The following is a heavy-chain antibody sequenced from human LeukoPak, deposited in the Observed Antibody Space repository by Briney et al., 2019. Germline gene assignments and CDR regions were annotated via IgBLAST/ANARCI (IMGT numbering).Heavy chain of an antibody. CDR3: VRGYSYGYRFDY. CDR1: GFTFDDYG. Sequence: GGSLRLSCAASGFTFDDYGMSWVRQAPGKGLEWVSGINWNGGSTGYADSVKGRFTISRDNAKNSLYLQMNSLRAEDTALYYCVRGYSYGYRFDYWGQGTLVTVSS. CDR2: INWNGGST. J-gene: IGHJ4*02. D-gene: IGHD5-18*01. V-gene: IGHV3-20*04.